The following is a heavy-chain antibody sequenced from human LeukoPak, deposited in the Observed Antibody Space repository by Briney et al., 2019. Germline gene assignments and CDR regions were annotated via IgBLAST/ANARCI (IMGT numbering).Heavy chain of an antibody. Sequence: GGSLRLSCAASGFSFSDYYMSWIRQAPGKGPEWVSYISSSGSSIYYADSVKGRFTISRDNAKNSLYLQMDSLRVEDTAVYYCARAYSERYGLGYYYMDVWGKGTTVTVSS. CDR2: ISSSGSSI. V-gene: IGHV3-11*04. CDR3: ARAYSERYGLGYYYMDV. CDR1: GFSFSDYY. D-gene: IGHD1-26*01. J-gene: IGHJ6*03.